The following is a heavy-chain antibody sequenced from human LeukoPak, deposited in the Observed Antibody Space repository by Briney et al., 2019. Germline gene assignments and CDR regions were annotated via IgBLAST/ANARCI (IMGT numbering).Heavy chain of an antibody. D-gene: IGHD2-2*01. V-gene: IGHV4-39*07. CDR1: GGSISSSSYY. Sequence: SETLSLTCTVCGGSISSSSYYWGWIRQPPGKGLEWIGSIYYSGSTYYNPSLKSRVTISVDTSKNQFSLKLSSVTAADTAVYYCARATSWHYFDYWGQGTLVTVSS. CDR2: IYYSGST. CDR3: ARATSWHYFDY. J-gene: IGHJ4*02.